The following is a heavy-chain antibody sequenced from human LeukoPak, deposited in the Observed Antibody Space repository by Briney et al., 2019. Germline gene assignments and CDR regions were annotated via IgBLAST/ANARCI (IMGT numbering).Heavy chain of an antibody. J-gene: IGHJ5*02. CDR2: INPNSGGT. CDR3: AREMSIAAAGTGEANWFDP. CDR1: GYTSTGYY. D-gene: IGHD6-13*01. Sequence: ASVKVSCKASGYTSTGYYMHWVRPAPGQGLEWMGWINPNSGGTNYAQKFQGWVTMTRDTSISTAYMELSRLRSDDTAVYYCAREMSIAAAGTGEANWFDPWGQGTLVTVSS. V-gene: IGHV1-2*04.